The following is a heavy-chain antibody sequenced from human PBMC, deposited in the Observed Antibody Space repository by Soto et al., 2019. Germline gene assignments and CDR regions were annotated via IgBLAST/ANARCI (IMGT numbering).Heavy chain of an antibody. V-gene: IGHV1-58*01. CDR1: GFTCTSSA. J-gene: IGHJ6*02. D-gene: IGHD6-13*01. CDR2: IVVGSGNT. Sequence: SVKVSCKSSGFTCTSSAVQWVRQARGQRLEWIGWIVVGSGNTNYAQKFQERVTITRDMSTSTAYMELSSLRSEDTAVYYCAADRDSSSPHGMDVWGQGTTVTVSS. CDR3: AADRDSSSPHGMDV.